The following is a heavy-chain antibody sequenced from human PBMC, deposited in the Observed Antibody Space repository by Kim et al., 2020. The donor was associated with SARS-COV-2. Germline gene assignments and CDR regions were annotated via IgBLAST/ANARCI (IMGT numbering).Heavy chain of an antibody. CDR2: MNPNSGNT. J-gene: IGHJ5*02. CDR3: ARRLLEIQSAGTSVVVYWFDP. CDR1: GYTFTSYD. Sequence: ASVKVSCKASGYTFTSYDINWVRQATGQGLEWMGWMNPNSGNTGYAQKFQGRVTMTRNTSISTAYMELSSLRSEDTAVYYCARRLLEIQSAGTSVVVYWFDPWGQGTLVTVSS. V-gene: IGHV1-8*01. D-gene: IGHD6-13*01.